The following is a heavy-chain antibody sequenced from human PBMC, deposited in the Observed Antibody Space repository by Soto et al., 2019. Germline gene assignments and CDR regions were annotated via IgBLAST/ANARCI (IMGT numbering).Heavy chain of an antibody. J-gene: IGHJ6*02. CDR2: IWYDGSNK. V-gene: IGHV3-33*01. CDR3: ARDPTEYYYDSSGYYYYGMDV. D-gene: IGHD3-22*01. CDR1: GFTFSSYG. Sequence: QVQLVESGGGVVQPGRSLRLSCAASGFTFSSYGMHWVRQAPGKGLEWVAVIWYDGSNKYYADSVKGRFTISRDNSKNTLYLQMNSLRAEDTAVYYCARDPTEYYYDSSGYYYYGMDVWGQGTTVTVSS.